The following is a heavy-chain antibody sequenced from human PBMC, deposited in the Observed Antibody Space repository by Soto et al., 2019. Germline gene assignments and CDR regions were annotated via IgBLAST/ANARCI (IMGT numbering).Heavy chain of an antibody. J-gene: IGHJ4*02. Sequence: ASVKVSCKASGYTLTNYAISWVRQAPGQGPEWMGWINTYNGNSNYAQKFQGRVTMTTDTSTNTAYMELRSLTSDDTAVYYCARDCTGGSCFCIYWGQGTLVTSP. D-gene: IGHD2-15*01. CDR1: GYTLTNYA. V-gene: IGHV1-18*01. CDR3: ARDCTGGSCFCIY. CDR2: INTYNGNS.